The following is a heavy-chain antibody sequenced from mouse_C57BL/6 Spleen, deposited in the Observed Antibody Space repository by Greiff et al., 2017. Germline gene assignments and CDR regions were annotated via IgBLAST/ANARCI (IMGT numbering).Heavy chain of an antibody. Sequence: QVQLKQPGAELVKPGASVKLSCKASGYTFTSYWMHWVKQRPGRGLEWIGRIDPNSGGTKYNEKFKSKATLTVDKPSSTAYMQLSSLTSEDSAVYYCARIYDGYYVRFAYWGQGTLVTVSA. D-gene: IGHD2-3*01. J-gene: IGHJ3*01. CDR3: ARIYDGYYVRFAY. CDR2: IDPNSGGT. CDR1: GYTFTSYW. V-gene: IGHV1-72*01.